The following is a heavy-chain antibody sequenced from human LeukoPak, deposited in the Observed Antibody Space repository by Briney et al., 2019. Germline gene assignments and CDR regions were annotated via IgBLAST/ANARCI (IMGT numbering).Heavy chain of an antibody. CDR1: GDSISSSSYY. CDR2: IYYRGST. Sequence: SETLSLTCTISGDSISSSSYYWGWTRQPPGKGLEWIGDIYYRGSTYYNPSPKSRVSISIDTSNNQFSLTLNSVTAADTALYFCARRRYYDSTGYLDWGQGTLVTVSS. D-gene: IGHD3-22*01. V-gene: IGHV4-39*01. CDR3: ARRRYYDSTGYLD. J-gene: IGHJ1*01.